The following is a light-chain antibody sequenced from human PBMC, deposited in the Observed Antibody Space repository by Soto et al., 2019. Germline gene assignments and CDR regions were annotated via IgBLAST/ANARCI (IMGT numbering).Light chain of an antibody. CDR1: QIVSSSY. V-gene: IGKV3-20*01. Sequence: PRTLSFSPGERATLSPRARQIVSSSYLAWYHPNPGQAPGLLISGAASRATGIPDRFSGSGSGTDFTLTISRLEPEDFAVYYCQQYCSSSGFGGGTKVDIK. J-gene: IGKJ4*02. CDR3: QQYCSSSG. CDR2: GAA.